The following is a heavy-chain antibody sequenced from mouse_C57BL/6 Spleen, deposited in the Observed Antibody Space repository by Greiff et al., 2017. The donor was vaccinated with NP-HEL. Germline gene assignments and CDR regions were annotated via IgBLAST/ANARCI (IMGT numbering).Heavy chain of an antibody. J-gene: IGHJ3*01. Sequence: EVKLVESEGGLVQPGSSMKLSCTASGFTFSDYYMAWVRQVPEKGLEWVANINYDGSSTYYLDSLKSRFIISRDNAKNILYLQMSSLKSEDTATYYCARGRDWFAYWGQGTLVTVSA. CDR1: GFTFSDYY. CDR3: ARGRDWFAY. CDR2: INYDGSST. V-gene: IGHV5-16*01.